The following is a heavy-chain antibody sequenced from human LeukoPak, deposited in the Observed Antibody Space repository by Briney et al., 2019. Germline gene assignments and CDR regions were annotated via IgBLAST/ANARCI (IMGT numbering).Heavy chain of an antibody. CDR2: MNPNSGNT. D-gene: IGHD3-10*01. Sequence: ASVKVSCKASGYTFTSYDINWMRQATGQGLEWMGWMNPNSGNTGYAQKFQGRVTMTRNTSISTAYMELSSLRSEDTAVYYCARGYVLLWFGELSPPHFDYWGQGTLLTVSS. CDR1: GYTFTSYD. V-gene: IGHV1-8*01. J-gene: IGHJ4*02. CDR3: ARGYVLLWFGELSPPHFDY.